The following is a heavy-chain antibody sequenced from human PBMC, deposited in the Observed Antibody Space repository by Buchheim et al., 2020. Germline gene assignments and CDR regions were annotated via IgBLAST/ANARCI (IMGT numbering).Heavy chain of an antibody. Sequence: EVQLVESGGGLVKPGGSLRLSCAASGFTFSSYSMNWVRQAPGKGLEWVSSISSSSYIYYADSVKGRFTISSYNAKNSLYLQMNSLRAEETAVYYCARGRSDFWSGTETGYYYGMDVWGQGTT. D-gene: IGHD3-3*01. CDR1: GFTFSSYS. J-gene: IGHJ6*02. CDR2: ISSSSYI. V-gene: IGHV3-21*01. CDR3: ARGRSDFWSGTETGYYYGMDV.